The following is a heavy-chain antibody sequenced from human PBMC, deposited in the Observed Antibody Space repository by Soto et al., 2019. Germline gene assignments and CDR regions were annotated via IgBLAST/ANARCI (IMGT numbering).Heavy chain of an antibody. CDR1: GGSISSGGYY. CDR2: IYYSGST. J-gene: IGHJ6*03. Sequence: SETLSLTCTVSGGSISSGGYYWSWIRQHPGKGLEWIGYIYYSGSTYYNPSLKSRVTISVDTSKNQFSLKLSSVTAADTAVYYCARVNVFYYYYMDVWGKGTTVTVS. V-gene: IGHV4-31*03. D-gene: IGHD3-10*01. CDR3: ARVNVFYYYYMDV.